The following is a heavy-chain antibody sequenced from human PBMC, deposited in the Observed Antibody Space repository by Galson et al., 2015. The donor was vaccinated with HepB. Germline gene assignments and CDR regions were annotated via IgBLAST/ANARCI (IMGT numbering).Heavy chain of an antibody. CDR1: GFTFSSYG. D-gene: IGHD6-13*01. V-gene: IGHV3-30*02. CDR2: IRYDGSNK. J-gene: IGHJ4*02. CDR3: AKGQPFGSS. Sequence: SLRLSCAASGFTFSSYGMHWVRQAPGKGLEWVAFIRYDGSNKNYVDFVKGRFTISRDNSKNTLYLQINSLRTEDTAVYYCAKGQPFGSSWGQGTLVTVSS.